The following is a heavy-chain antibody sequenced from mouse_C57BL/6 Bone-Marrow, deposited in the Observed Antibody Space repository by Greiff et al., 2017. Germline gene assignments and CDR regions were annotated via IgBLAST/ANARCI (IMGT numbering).Heavy chain of an antibody. D-gene: IGHD2-2*01. CDR2: INPYNGGT. CDR1: GYTFTDYY. V-gene: IGHV1-19*01. J-gene: IGHJ2*01. Sequence: VQLQQSGPVLVKPGASVKMSCKASGYTFTDYYMNWVKQSHGKSLEWIGVINPYNGGTSYNQKFKGKATLTVDKSSSTAYMELNSLTSEDSAVYYCAPLWFYFDYWGQCTTLTVSS. CDR3: APLWFYFDY.